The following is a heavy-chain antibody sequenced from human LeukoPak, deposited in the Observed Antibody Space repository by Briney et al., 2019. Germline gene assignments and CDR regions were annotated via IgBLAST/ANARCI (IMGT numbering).Heavy chain of an antibody. V-gene: IGHV1-69*13. Sequence: SVTVSCKASGGTFSSYAISWVRQAPGQGPEWMGGIIPIFGTANYAQKFQGRVTITADESTSTAYMELSSLRSEDTAVYYCARNSRSYDSSGYYSPFDYWGQGTLVTVSS. CDR1: GGTFSSYA. J-gene: IGHJ4*02. CDR3: ARNSRSYDSSGYYSPFDY. D-gene: IGHD3-22*01. CDR2: IIPIFGTA.